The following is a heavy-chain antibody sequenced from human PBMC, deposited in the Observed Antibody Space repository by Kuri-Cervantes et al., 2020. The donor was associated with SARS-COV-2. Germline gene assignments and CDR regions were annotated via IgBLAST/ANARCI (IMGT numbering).Heavy chain of an antibody. CDR1: GGSFSGYY. J-gene: IGHJ5*02. D-gene: IGHD3-3*01. CDR2: INHSGST. V-gene: IGHV4-34*01. Sequence: SETLSLTCAVYGGSFSGYYWSWIRQPPGKGLEWIGEINHSGSTNYNPSLKSRVTISVDTSRNQFSLKLSSVTAADTAVYYCARGREYYDFWSGPLVWFDPWGQGTLVTVSS. CDR3: ARGREYYDFWSGPLVWFDP.